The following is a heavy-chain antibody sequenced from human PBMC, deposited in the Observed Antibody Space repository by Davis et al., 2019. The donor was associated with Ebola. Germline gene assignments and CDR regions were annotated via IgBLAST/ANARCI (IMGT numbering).Heavy chain of an antibody. CDR3: AKLVGATTLCFDY. CDR2: ISWNSNSI. V-gene: IGHV3-9*01. J-gene: IGHJ4*02. Sequence: GGSLRLSCAASGFTFSSHGMHWVRQAPGKGLEWVSGISWNSNSIGYADSVKGRFTISRDNAKNSLYLQMNSLRAEDTAVYYCAKLVGATTLCFDYWGQGTLVTVSS. D-gene: IGHD1-26*01. CDR1: GFTFSSHG.